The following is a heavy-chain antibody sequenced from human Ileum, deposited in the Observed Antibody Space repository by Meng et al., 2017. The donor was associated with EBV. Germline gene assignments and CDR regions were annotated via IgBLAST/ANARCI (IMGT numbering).Heavy chain of an antibody. D-gene: IGHD6-25*01. CDR3: SRDLAGSDDD. V-gene: IGHV3-74*01. J-gene: IGHJ4*02. Sequence: VQLVAAGWSFVQPGGSLILCCAASGFTFSSYWMHWVRQAPGQGLVWVSRTNEDGRITNYADSVKGRFTISRDNTKNTLYLQMNSLRAEDTAVYFCSRDLAGSDDDWGQGTLVTVSS. CDR2: TNEDGRIT. CDR1: GFTFSSYW.